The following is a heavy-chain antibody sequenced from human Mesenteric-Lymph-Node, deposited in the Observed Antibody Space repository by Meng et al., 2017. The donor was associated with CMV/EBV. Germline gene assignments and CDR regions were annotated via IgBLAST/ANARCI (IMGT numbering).Heavy chain of an antibody. V-gene: IGHV3-33*01. J-gene: IGHJ6*02. CDR3: VRDREFGNYYFGMDV. CDR2: MWYDGSND. CDR1: GFTISEYG. D-gene: IGHD3-10*01. Sequence: GESLKISCAASGFTISEYGMHWVRQAPGKGLEWVALMWYDGSNDFCADSVKGRFTISRDNSENTVYLQMNGLRVEDTAVYYCVRDREFGNYYFGMDVWGQGTTVTVSS.